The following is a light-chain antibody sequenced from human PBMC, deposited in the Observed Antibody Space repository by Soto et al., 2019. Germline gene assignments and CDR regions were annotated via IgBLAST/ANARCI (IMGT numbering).Light chain of an antibody. J-gene: IGLJ2*01. CDR1: SSDVGSYNL. Sequence: QSALTQPASVSGSPGQSITISCTGTSSDVGSYNLVSWYQQHPGKAPKLMIYDDNKRPSGVSNRFSGSKSGNTASLTISGLQAEDEADYQCCSYAGSSTLVFGGGTQLTVL. V-gene: IGLV2-23*01. CDR2: DDN. CDR3: CSYAGSSTLV.